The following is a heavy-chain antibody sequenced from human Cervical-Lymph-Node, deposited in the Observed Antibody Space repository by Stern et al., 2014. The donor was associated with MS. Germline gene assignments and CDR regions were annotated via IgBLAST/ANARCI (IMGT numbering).Heavy chain of an antibody. CDR2: IIPIIGTA. D-gene: IGHD3-10*01. CDR3: ALGGFGHYFEY. Sequence: VQLVESGAEVQKPGSSVKVSCRASGGTFSSSAISWVRQAPGQGLAWMGGIIPIIGTANYSQKYQGRVTITADESTSTAYMELSSLRSEDTAIYYCALGGFGHYFEYWGQGTLVTVSS. V-gene: IGHV1-69*01. CDR1: GGTFSSSA. J-gene: IGHJ4*02.